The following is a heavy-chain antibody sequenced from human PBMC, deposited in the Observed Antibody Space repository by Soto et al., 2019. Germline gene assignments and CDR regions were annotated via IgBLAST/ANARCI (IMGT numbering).Heavy chain of an antibody. Sequence: ESLKISCKGSGYSFTSYWISWVRQMPGKGLEWMGRIDPSDSYTNYSPSFQGHVTISADKSISTAYLQWSSLKASDTAMYYCAGNYYYGSGSYYTALYYYYGMDVWGQGTTVTVSS. J-gene: IGHJ6*02. CDR3: AGNYYYGSGSYYTALYYYYGMDV. CDR1: GYSFTSYW. D-gene: IGHD3-10*01. CDR2: IDPSDSYT. V-gene: IGHV5-10-1*01.